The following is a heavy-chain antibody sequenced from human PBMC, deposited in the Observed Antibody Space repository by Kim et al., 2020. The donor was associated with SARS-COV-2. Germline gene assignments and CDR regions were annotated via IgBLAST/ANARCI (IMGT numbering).Heavy chain of an antibody. D-gene: IGHD5-18*01. CDR3: VPRPYGYSRAFDY. J-gene: IGHJ4*02. Sequence: GGSLRLSCAASGFTFSSYSMNWVRQAPGKGLEWVSSISSSSSYIYYADSVKGRFTISRDNAKNSLYLQMNSLRAEDTAVYYCVPRPYGYSRAFDYWGQGTLVTVSS. CDR2: ISSSSSYI. CDR1: GFTFSSYS. V-gene: IGHV3-21*01.